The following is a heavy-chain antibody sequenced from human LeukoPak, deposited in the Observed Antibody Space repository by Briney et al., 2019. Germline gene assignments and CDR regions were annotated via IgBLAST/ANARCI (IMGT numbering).Heavy chain of an antibody. J-gene: IGHJ4*02. CDR1: GFTFSDYY. CDR2: ISSSSTYT. D-gene: IGHD6-19*01. Sequence: GGSLRLSCAVSGFTFSDYYMTWIRQAPGKGLEWVSYISSSSTYTNYADSVKGRFTISRDNAKNSLYLQMNSLRAEDTAVYYCARERIHSSGWYLIDYWGQGTLVTVSS. CDR3: ARERIHSSGWYLIDY. V-gene: IGHV3-11*05.